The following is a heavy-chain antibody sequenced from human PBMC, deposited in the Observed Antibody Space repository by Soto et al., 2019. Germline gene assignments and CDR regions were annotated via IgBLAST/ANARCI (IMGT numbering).Heavy chain of an antibody. CDR2: INHSGST. V-gene: IGHV4-34*01. J-gene: IGHJ5*02. D-gene: IGHD3-10*01. CDR1: GGSFSGYY. Sequence: QVQLQQWGAGLLKPSETLSLTCAVYGGSFSGYYWSWIRQPPGKGLEWIGEINHSGSTNYNPSLKSRVTISVDTSKNQFSLKLSSVTAADTAVYYCARANSPFLVRGVIRWFDPWGQGTLVTVSS. CDR3: ARANSPFLVRGVIRWFDP.